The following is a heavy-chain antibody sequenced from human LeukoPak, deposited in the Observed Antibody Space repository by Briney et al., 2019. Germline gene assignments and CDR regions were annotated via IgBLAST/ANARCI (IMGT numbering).Heavy chain of an antibody. J-gene: IGHJ4*02. V-gene: IGHV3-7*01. CDR1: GFKFDDYD. CDR2: IKPDGSEE. Sequence: GGSLRLSCTASGFKFDDYDMSWVRQVPGKGLEWVANIKPDGSEENYVDSVRGRFTISRDNAKNSVYLQMNSLGADDTALYYCVRGHYADYTSQGTLVTVSS. CDR3: VRGHYADY.